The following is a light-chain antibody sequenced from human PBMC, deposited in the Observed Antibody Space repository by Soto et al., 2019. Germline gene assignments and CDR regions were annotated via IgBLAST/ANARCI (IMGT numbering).Light chain of an antibody. Sequence: QSVLTQPASVSGSRGQSITISCTGTSSDVGGYNYVSWYQQYPGKAPKLMIYDVSNRPSGVSNHFSGSKSGNTASLTISGLQAEDEADYYCSSYTSSNTLVFGSGTKVPVL. J-gene: IGLJ1*01. CDR3: SSYTSSNTLV. CDR1: SSDVGGYNY. CDR2: DVS. V-gene: IGLV2-14*01.